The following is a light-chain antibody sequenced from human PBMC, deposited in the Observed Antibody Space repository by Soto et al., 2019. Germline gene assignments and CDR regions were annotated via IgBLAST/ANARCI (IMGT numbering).Light chain of an antibody. CDR2: DAS. J-gene: IGKJ2*01. Sequence: EIVLTQSPATLSLSPGERASLSCSASQSVSSNLAWYQQKPGQAPRLLISDASNRATGILARFTGSGSGTDFTLTISSLEPEDFAVYYCPHRSTWPYTFGKGTTLQIK. CDR1: QSVSSN. V-gene: IGKV3-11*01. CDR3: PHRSTWPYT.